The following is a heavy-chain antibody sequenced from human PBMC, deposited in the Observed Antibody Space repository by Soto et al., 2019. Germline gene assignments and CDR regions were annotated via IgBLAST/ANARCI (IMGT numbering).Heavy chain of an antibody. CDR3: AKGQVTQDV. V-gene: IGHV3-23*01. J-gene: IGHJ6*04. D-gene: IGHD2-21*02. CDR2: ISGSGGST. CDR1: GFTFSSYA. Sequence: GGSLRLSCAASGFTFSSYAMTWVREAPGKGLEWVSAISGSGGSTYYADSVKGRFTISRDNSKDTLYLQMNSLRVEDTAVYYCAKGQVTQDVWGKGTTVTVSS.